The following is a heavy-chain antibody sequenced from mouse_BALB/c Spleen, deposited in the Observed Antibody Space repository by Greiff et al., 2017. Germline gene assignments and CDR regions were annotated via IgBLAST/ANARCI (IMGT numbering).Heavy chain of an antibody. Sequence: QVQLKQSGAELARPGASVKLSCKASGYTFTSYWMQWVKQRPGQGLEWIGAIYPGDGDTRYTQKFKGKATLTADKSSSTAYMQLSSPTSEDSAVYYCARSGGSRFAWFAYWGQGTLVTVSA. CDR1: GYTFTSYW. J-gene: IGHJ3*01. D-gene: IGHD1-1*01. CDR3: ARSGGSRFAWFAY. CDR2: IYPGDGDT. V-gene: IGHV1-87*01.